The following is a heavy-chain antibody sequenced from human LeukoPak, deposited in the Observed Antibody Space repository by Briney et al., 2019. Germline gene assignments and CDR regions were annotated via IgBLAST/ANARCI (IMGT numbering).Heavy chain of an antibody. V-gene: IGHV4-30-4*07. CDR2: IYYSGST. CDR3: ARDIVATAGWYFDY. CDR1: GGSISSGGYS. D-gene: IGHD5-12*01. J-gene: IGHJ4*02. Sequence: SETLSLTCAVSGGSISSGGYSWSWIRQPPGKGLEWIGYIYYSGSTYYNPSLKSRVTISVDTSKNQFSLKLSSVTAADTAVYYCARDIVATAGWYFDYWGQGTLVTVSS.